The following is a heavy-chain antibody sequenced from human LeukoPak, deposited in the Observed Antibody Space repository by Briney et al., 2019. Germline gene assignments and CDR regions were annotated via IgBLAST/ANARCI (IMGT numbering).Heavy chain of an antibody. V-gene: IGHV3-72*01. CDR1: GFTFSDHY. D-gene: IGHD4-17*01. J-gene: IGHJ4*02. CDR2: TRNKANSYTT. CDR3: ANEIRPNDY. Sequence: GGSLRLSCAASGFTFSDHYMDWVRQAPGKGLEWVGRTRNKANSYTTEYAASVKGRFTISRDDSQNSLYLQMNSLKTDDTVVYYCANEIRPNDYWGQGTLVTVSS.